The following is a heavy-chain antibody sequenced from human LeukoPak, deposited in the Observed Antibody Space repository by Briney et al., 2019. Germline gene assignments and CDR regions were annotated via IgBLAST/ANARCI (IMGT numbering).Heavy chain of an antibody. J-gene: IGHJ4*02. Sequence: QTGGSLRLSCAASGFTFSSYAMSWVRQAPGKGLEWVSVISDSGGSTYYADSVKGRFTISRDNSKNTLYLQMNSLRAEDTAVYYCAKELYGSGSYYNVRATYDYWGQGTLVTVSS. CDR1: GFTFSSYA. CDR3: AKELYGSGSYYNVRATYDY. D-gene: IGHD3-10*01. CDR2: ISDSGGST. V-gene: IGHV3-23*01.